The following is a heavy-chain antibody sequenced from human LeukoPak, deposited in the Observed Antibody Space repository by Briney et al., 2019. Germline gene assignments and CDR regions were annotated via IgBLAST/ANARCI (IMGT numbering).Heavy chain of an antibody. V-gene: IGHV1-2*02. CDR3: AREVEWEVPDAFDI. J-gene: IGHJ3*02. D-gene: IGHD1-26*01. CDR1: GYTFTGYY. Sequence: ASVKVSCKASGYTFTGYYMHWVRQAPGLGLEWMGWIKPNSGGTNYAQKFQGRVTMTRGTSISTAYMELSRLRSDDTAVYYCAREVEWEVPDAFDIWGQGTMVTVSS. CDR2: IKPNSGGT.